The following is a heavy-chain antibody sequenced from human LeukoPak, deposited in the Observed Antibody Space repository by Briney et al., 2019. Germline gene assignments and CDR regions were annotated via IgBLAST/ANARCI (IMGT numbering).Heavy chain of an antibody. CDR3: ARDMVRGVIIPDY. D-gene: IGHD3-10*01. V-gene: IGHV1-2*06. CDR1: GGTFSSYA. Sequence: ASVKVSCKASGGTFSSYAISWVRQAPGQGLEWMGRINPNSGGTNYAQKFQGRVTMTRDTSISTAYMELSRLRSDDTAVYYCARDMVRGVIIPDYWGQGTLVTVSS. J-gene: IGHJ4*02. CDR2: INPNSGGT.